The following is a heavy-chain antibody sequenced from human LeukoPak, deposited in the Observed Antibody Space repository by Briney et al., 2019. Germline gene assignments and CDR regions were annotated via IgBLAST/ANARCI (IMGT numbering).Heavy chain of an antibody. CDR1: GGSISSSSYW. D-gene: IGHD2-21*01. CDR2: IYYSGST. Sequence: SETLSLTCTVSGGSISSSSYWWGWIRQPPGKGLEWIGNIYYSGSTYLNPSLKSRITISVDTSKNQFSLRMSSVTAADTALYYCARLCGGDGCYHWDYWGQGTLVTVSS. V-gene: IGHV4-39*01. CDR3: ARLCGGDGCYHWDY. J-gene: IGHJ4*02.